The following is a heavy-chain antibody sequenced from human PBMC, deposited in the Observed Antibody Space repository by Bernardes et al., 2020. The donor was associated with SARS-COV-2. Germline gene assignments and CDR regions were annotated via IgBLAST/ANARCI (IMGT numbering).Heavy chain of an antibody. D-gene: IGHD2-15*01. CDR3: ARDCSGGNCYPTDHYGLDA. Sequence: VWSLRLSCAASGISVSSSDMSWVRQAPGQGLEWVSGIYSAGKTYYADSVKGRFTMSRDNEKRMVFLQMNSLRVEHTAVYYCARDCSGGNCYPTDHYGLDASGQASTGTCSS. J-gene: IGHJ6*02. V-gene: IGHV3-66*01. CDR1: GISVSSSD. CDR2: IYSAGKT.